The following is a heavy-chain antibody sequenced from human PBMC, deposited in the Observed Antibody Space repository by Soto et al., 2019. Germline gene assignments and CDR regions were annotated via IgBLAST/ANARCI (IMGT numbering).Heavy chain of an antibody. CDR3: ARKNRGSLTPFDP. Sequence: SVKVSCKASGGTFSSYAISWVRQAPGQGLEWMGGIIPIFGTANYAQKFQGRVTITADESTSTAYMELSSLRSEDTAVYYCARKNRGSLTPFDPWGQGTLVTVSS. CDR2: IIPIFGTA. V-gene: IGHV1-69*13. D-gene: IGHD1-26*01. CDR1: GGTFSSYA. J-gene: IGHJ5*02.